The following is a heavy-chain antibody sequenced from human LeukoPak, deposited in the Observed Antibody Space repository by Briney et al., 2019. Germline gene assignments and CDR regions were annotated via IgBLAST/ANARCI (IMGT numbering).Heavy chain of an antibody. Sequence: GGSLRLSCAASGFTFSSYWMSWVRQAPGKGLEWVANIKQDGSEKYYVDSVKGRFTISRDNAKNSLYLQMNSLSAEDTAVYYCAKDGMYSSSSSYYFDYWGQGTLVTVSS. D-gene: IGHD6-6*01. J-gene: IGHJ4*02. CDR3: AKDGMYSSSSSYYFDY. V-gene: IGHV3-7*03. CDR1: GFTFSSYW. CDR2: IKQDGSEK.